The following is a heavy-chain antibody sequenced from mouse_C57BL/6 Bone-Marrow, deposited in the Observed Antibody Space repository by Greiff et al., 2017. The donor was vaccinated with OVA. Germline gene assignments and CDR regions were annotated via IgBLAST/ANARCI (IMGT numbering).Heavy chain of an antibody. V-gene: IGHV1-55*01. J-gene: IGHJ2*01. CDR3: AREGYYGSSPFDY. CDR1: GYTFTSYW. D-gene: IGHD1-1*01. Sequence: QVQLKQPGAELVKPGASVKMSCKASGYTFTSYWITWVKQRPGQGLEWIGDIYPGSGSTNYNEKFKSKATLTVDTSSSTAYMQLSSLTSEDSAVYYCAREGYYGSSPFDYWGQGTTLTVSS. CDR2: IYPGSGST.